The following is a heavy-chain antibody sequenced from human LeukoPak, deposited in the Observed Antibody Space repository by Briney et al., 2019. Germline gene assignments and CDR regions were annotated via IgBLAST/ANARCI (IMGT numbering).Heavy chain of an antibody. CDR3: ARAPLEMATP. Sequence: ASVKVSCKASGGTFSRYAISWVRQAPRQGLEWMGGIIPISGTTNYAQKFQGRVTITADESTSTAYMELSSLRSEDTAVYYCARAPLEMATPWGQGTLVTVSS. D-gene: IGHD5-24*01. V-gene: IGHV1-69*13. CDR1: GGTFSRYA. CDR2: IIPISGTT. J-gene: IGHJ4*02.